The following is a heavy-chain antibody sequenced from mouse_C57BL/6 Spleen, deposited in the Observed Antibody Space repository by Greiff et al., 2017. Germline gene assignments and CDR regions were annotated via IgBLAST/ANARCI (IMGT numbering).Heavy chain of an antibody. CDR3: ARGDYYGSSDGYFDV. Sequence: QVQLQQSGAELVRPGTSVKVSCKASGYAFTNYLIEWVKQRPGQGLEWIGVINPGSGGTNYNEKFKGKATLTADKSSSTAYMQLSSLTSEDSAVYFCARGDYYGSSDGYFDVWGTGTTVTVSS. CDR2: INPGSGGT. CDR1: GYAFTNYL. J-gene: IGHJ1*03. D-gene: IGHD1-1*01. V-gene: IGHV1-54*01.